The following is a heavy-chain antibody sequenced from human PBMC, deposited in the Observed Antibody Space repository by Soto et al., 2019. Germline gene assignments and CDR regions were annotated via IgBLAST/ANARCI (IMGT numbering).Heavy chain of an antibody. CDR2: ISGSGGST. CDR3: AKVASLLRYFDWLFTYGMDV. J-gene: IGHJ6*02. CDR1: GFTFSSYA. Sequence: EVQLLESGGGLVQPGGSLRLSWAASGFTFSSYAMSWVRQAPGKGLEWVSAISGSGGSTYYADSVKGRFTISRDNSKNTLYLQMNSLRAEDTAVYHCAKVASLLRYFDWLFTYGMDVWGQGTTVTVSS. V-gene: IGHV3-23*01. D-gene: IGHD3-9*01.